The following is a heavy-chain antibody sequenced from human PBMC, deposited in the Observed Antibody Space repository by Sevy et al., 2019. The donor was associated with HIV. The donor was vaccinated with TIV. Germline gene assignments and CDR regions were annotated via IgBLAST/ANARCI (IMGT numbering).Heavy chain of an antibody. CDR1: GGSFSGYF. CDR3: ARGRQAYVVVVPSTVPFDY. CDR2: INHTGSL. V-gene: IGHV4-34*01. Sequence: SETLSLTCAVSGGSFSGYFWNWIRQSPGKGLEWIGEINHTGSLKYNPSLKSRVTISVDASKSQLYLHLRSVTAADTAVYYGARGRQAYVVVVPSTVPFDYWGRGTLVTVSS. D-gene: IGHD2-2*01. J-gene: IGHJ4*02.